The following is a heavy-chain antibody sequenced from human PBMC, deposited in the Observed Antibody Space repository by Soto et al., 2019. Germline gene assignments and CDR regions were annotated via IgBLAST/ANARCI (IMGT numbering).Heavy chain of an antibody. V-gene: IGHV2-70*01. D-gene: IGHD3-16*02. CDR2: IDWDDDK. Sequence: SGPTLVKPTQTLTLTCTFSGFSLSTSGMCVSWIRQPPGKALEWLALIDWDDDKYYSTSLKTRLTISKDTSKNQVVLTMTNMDPVDTATYYCARTCDDYVWGSYRYTGDYFDYWGQGTLVTVSS. CDR3: ARTCDDYVWGSYRYTGDYFDY. CDR1: GFSLSTSGMC. J-gene: IGHJ4*02.